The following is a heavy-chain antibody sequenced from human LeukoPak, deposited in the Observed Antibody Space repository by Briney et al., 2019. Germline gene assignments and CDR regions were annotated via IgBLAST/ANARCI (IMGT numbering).Heavy chain of an antibody. D-gene: IGHD3-3*01. CDR3: AKDQPYDFWSGRGSYYFDY. CDR1: GFPFSSYA. J-gene: IGHJ4*02. Sequence: GGSLRLSCAASGFPFSSYAMNWVRQAPGKGLEWVSAISGSGASTYYADSVKDRFTLSRDDSKNTLYLQMNSLRAEDTAVYYCAKDQPYDFWSGRGSYYFDYWGQGTLVTVSS. CDR2: ISGSGAST. V-gene: IGHV3-23*01.